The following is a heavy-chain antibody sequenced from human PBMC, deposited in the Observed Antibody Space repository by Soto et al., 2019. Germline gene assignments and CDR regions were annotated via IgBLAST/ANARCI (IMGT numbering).Heavy chain of an antibody. Sequence: GSLRLSCAASGFTFSSYWMHWVRQAPGKGLVWVSRINSDGSRTSYADSVKGRFTVSTDNAKNTLYMKMNSLRAEETAVYYCARDLVPNYGSGSYSFNYGMSVWRQGTPV. CDR3: ARDLVPNYGSGSYSFNYGMSV. CDR2: INSDGSRT. D-gene: IGHD3-10*01. CDR1: GFTFSSYW. J-gene: IGHJ6*02. V-gene: IGHV3-74*01.